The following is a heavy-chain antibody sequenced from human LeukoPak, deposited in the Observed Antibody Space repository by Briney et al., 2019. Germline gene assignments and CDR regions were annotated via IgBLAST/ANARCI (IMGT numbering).Heavy chain of an antibody. J-gene: IGHJ3*02. CDR2: IYSGGST. V-gene: IGHV3-53*01. CDR3: TTPGYYDSSGYDAFDI. Sequence: GGSLRLSCAASGFTVSSNYMSWVRQAPGKGLEWVSVIYSGGSTYYADSVKGRFTISRDNSKNTLYLQMNSLRAEDTAVYYCTTPGYYDSSGYDAFDIWGQGTMVTVSS. D-gene: IGHD3-22*01. CDR1: GFTVSSNY.